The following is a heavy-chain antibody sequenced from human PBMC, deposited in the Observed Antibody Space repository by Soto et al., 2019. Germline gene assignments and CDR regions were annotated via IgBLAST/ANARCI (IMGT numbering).Heavy chain of an antibody. V-gene: IGHV3-23*01. CDR2: IGAGDDTT. Sequence: EVPLMESGGGVARPGGSLSLSCATSGFTFSRNSMNWVRQVPGKRLEWVSRIGAGDDTTYYTDSVEGRFTISRDDSNGTLYLQMNSLKVEDTAIYFCVLKAGDYWGQGTLVTVSS. CDR1: GFTFSRNS. J-gene: IGHJ4*02. D-gene: IGHD3-9*01. CDR3: VLKAGDY.